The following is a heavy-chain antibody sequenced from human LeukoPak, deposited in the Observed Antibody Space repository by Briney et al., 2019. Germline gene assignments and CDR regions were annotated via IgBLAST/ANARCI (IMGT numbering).Heavy chain of an antibody. CDR2: INHSGST. D-gene: IGHD3-22*01. V-gene: IGHV4-34*01. J-gene: IGHJ4*02. CDR1: GGSFSGYY. Sequence: SETLSLTCAVYGGSFSGYYWSWIRQPPGKGLEWIGEINHSGSTNYNPSLKGRVTISVDTSKNQFSLKLSSVTAADTAVYYCARGSSGYYYGFDYWGQGTLVTASS. CDR3: ARGSSGYYYGFDY.